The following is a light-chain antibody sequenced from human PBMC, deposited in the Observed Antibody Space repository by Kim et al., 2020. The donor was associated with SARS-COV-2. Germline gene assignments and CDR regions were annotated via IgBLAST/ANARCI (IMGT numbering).Light chain of an antibody. CDR1: NIGSKT. Sequence: APGETVRITCGSNNIGSKTVHWYQQRPGQAPVLVIYYDSDRPSGIPERFSGSNSGTTATLTISRVEAGDEADYYCQVWDNSSDHPVFGGGTQLTVL. J-gene: IGLJ2*01. V-gene: IGLV3-21*04. CDR2: YDS. CDR3: QVWDNSSDHPV.